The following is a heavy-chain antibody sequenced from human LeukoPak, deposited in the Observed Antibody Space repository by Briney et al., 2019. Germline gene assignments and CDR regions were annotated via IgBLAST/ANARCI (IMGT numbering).Heavy chain of an antibody. D-gene: IGHD4-11*01. CDR3: ARDADSNYGRWFDP. Sequence: SETLSLTCTVSGGSISSGGYYWSWIRQHPGKGLEWIGYIYYSGSTYYNPSLKSRVTISVDTSKNQFSLKLSSVTAADTAVYYCARDADSNYGRWFDPWGQGTPVTVSS. CDR1: GGSISSGGYY. V-gene: IGHV4-31*03. CDR2: IYYSGST. J-gene: IGHJ5*02.